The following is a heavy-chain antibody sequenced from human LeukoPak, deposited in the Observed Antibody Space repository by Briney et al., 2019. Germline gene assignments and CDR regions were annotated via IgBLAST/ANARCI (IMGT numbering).Heavy chain of an antibody. J-gene: IGHJ6*02. CDR1: GFRFSSYG. CDR3: AREGIAAAGTYYYYYGMDV. D-gene: IGHD6-13*01. Sequence: PGRSLRLSCAASGFRFSSYGMHWVRQAPGKGLEWVAVISYDGSNKYYVDSVKGRFTTSRDNSKNTLYLQMNSLRAEDTAVYYCAREGIAAAGTYYYYYGMDVWGQGTTVTVSS. CDR2: ISYDGSNK. V-gene: IGHV3-30*03.